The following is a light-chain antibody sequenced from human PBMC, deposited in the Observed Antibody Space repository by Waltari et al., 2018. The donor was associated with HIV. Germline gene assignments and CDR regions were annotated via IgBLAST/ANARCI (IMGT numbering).Light chain of an antibody. CDR2: AAS. Sequence: DIQLTQSPSFLSASVGDRVTITCRVSQGISSYLAWYQQKPGKAPKLLIYAASTLQSGVPSRFSGSGSGTEFTLTISSLQPEDFATYYCQQLNSYLLFGQGTKVEIK. CDR3: QQLNSYLL. V-gene: IGKV1-9*01. CDR1: QGISSY. J-gene: IGKJ1*01.